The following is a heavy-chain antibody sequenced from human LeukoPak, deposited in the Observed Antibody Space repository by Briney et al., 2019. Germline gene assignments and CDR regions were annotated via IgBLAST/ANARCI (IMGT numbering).Heavy chain of an antibody. D-gene: IGHD6-6*01. Sequence: GGSLRLSCAASGFTFSSYSMNWVRQAPGKGLEWVSSISSSSSYIYYADSLKGLFTISRDNAKNSLYLQMNSLRAEDTAVYYCARAFGYSSSLGGYWGQGTLVTVSS. CDR2: ISSSSSYI. CDR3: ARAFGYSSSLGGY. CDR1: GFTFSSYS. J-gene: IGHJ4*02. V-gene: IGHV3-21*01.